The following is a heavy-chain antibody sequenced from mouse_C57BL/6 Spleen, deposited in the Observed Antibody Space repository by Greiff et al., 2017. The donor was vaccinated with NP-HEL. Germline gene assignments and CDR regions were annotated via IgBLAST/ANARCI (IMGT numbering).Heavy chain of an antibody. CDR3: AWEDDDDYDERQDD. CDR1: GYTFTSSG. V-gene: IGHV1-81*01. D-gene: IGHD2-4*01. J-gene: IGHJ2*01. Sequence: QVQLQQSGAELARPGASVKLSCKASGYTFTSSGISWVQQRTGQGLEWIGEIYPRSGNTYYNEKFKGKATLTADKSSSTAYMELRSLTSEDSAVYFCAWEDDDDYDERQDDWGQGTTLTVSS. CDR2: IYPRSGNT.